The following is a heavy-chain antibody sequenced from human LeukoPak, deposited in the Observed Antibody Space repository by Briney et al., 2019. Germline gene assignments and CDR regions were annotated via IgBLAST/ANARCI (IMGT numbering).Heavy chain of an antibody. CDR2: INWNGAGP. J-gene: IGHJ2*01. D-gene: IGHD4-17*01. V-gene: IGHV3-20*04. CDR1: GFTFDDYG. CDR3: ARRMTTVTTKYFDL. Sequence: PGGSLRLSCADSGFTFDDYGMIWVRPAPGKGLEWVSGINWNGAGPGYADSVKGRFTISRDNAKNSLYLQMNSLRVEDTALYYCARRMTTVTTKYFDLWGRGTLVTVSS.